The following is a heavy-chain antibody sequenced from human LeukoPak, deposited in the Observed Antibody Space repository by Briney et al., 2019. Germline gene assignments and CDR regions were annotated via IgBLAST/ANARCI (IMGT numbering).Heavy chain of an antibody. D-gene: IGHD1-26*01. CDR2: ISSSSSTI. J-gene: IGHJ4*02. Sequence: PGGSLRLSCAASGVTLSSYAMSWARQAPGKGLEWVSYISSSSSTIYYADSVKGRFTISRDNAKNSLYLQMNSLRDEDTAVYYCARVSVGATQGGFDYWGQGTLVAVSS. CDR3: ARVSVGATQGGFDY. CDR1: GVTLSSYA. V-gene: IGHV3-48*02.